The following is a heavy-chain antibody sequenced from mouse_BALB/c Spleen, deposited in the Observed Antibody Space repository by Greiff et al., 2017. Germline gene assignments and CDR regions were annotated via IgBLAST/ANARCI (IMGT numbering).Heavy chain of an antibody. CDR3: ARSGPTYYYGRGY. J-gene: IGHJ2*01. V-gene: IGHV1-54*01. CDR1: GYAFTNYL. CDR2: INPGSGGT. Sequence: VQLLQSGAELVRPGTSVKVSCKASGYAFTNYLIEWVKQRPGQGLEWIGVINPGSGGTNYNEKFKGKATLTADKSSSTAYMQLSSLTSDDSAVYFCARSGPTYYYGRGYWGQGTTLTVSS. D-gene: IGHD1-1*01.